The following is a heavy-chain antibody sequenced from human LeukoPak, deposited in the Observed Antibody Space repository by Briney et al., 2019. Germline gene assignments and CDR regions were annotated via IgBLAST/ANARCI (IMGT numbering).Heavy chain of an antibody. V-gene: IGHV3-48*04. CDR1: GFTFSSYG. D-gene: IGHD4-23*01. CDR3: ARGRTTVVTTNVDY. Sequence: GGSLRLSCAASGFTFSSYGMSWVRQAPGKGLEWVSYISSSSSNIKYADSVKGRFTVTRDNAKNSLYLQMNSLRAEDTAVYYCARGRTTVVTTNVDYWGPGTLVTVSS. CDR2: ISSSSSNI. J-gene: IGHJ4*02.